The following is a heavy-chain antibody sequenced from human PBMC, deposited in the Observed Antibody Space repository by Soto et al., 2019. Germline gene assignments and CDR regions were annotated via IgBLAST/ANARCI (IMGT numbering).Heavy chain of an antibody. CDR2: IIPIFGTA. J-gene: IGHJ6*02. Sequence: QVQLVQSGAEVKKPGSSVKVSCKASGGTFSSYAISWVRQAHGQGLEWMGGIIPIFGTANYAQKFQGRVTITADESTSTAYTELSSLRSEDTAVYYCARVRDCGGDCYSYYGMDVWGQGTTVTVSS. V-gene: IGHV1-69*01. CDR1: GGTFSSYA. D-gene: IGHD2-21*02. CDR3: ARVRDCGGDCYSYYGMDV.